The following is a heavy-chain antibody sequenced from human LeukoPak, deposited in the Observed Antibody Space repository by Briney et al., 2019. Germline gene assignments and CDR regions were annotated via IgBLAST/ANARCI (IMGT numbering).Heavy chain of an antibody. J-gene: IGHJ4*02. CDR3: ARHGYDSSGYYAYYFDY. CDR2: IYYSGST. V-gene: IGHV4-39*01. Sequence: SETLSLTCTVSGGSISISRYYWGWIRQPPGKGLEWIGSIYYSGSTYYNPSLKSRVTISVDTSKNQFSLKLSSVTAADTAVYYCARHGYDSSGYYAYYFDYWGQGTLVTVSS. CDR1: GGSISISRYY. D-gene: IGHD3-22*01.